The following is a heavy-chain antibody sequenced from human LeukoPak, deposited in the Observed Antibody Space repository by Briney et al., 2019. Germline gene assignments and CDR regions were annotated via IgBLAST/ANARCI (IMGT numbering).Heavy chain of an antibody. V-gene: IGHV3-23*01. J-gene: IGHJ4*02. CDR3: ANFEGPLWFGELEVRN. D-gene: IGHD3-10*01. CDR1: GFTFSSYA. Sequence: PGGSLRLSCAASGFTFSSYAMSWVRQAPGKGLEWVSAISGSGGSTYYVDSVKGRFTISRDNSKNTLYLQMNSLRAEDTAVYYCANFEGPLWFGELEVRNWGQGTLVTVSS. CDR2: ISGSGGST.